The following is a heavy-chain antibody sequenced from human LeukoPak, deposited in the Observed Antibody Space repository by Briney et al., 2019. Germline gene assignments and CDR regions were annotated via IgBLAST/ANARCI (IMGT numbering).Heavy chain of an antibody. J-gene: IGHJ4*02. CDR1: GFSFTTYG. Sequence: GTSLRLSCAASGFSFTTYGMHWVRQAPGKGLEWVSAISGSGGSTYYADSVKGRFTISRDNSKNTLYLQMNSLRAEDTAVYYCAKDGGYYYEVYFDYWGQGTLVTVSS. CDR3: AKDGGYYYEVYFDY. D-gene: IGHD3-22*01. V-gene: IGHV3-23*01. CDR2: ISGSGGST.